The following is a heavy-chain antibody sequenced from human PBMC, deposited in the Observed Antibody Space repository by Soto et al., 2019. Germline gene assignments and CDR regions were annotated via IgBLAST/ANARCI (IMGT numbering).Heavy chain of an antibody. Sequence: ASVKVSCKASGYTFTSYAMHWVRQAPGQRLEWMGWINAGNGNTKYSQKFQGRVTMTRDTSATSAYMELRTLRSDDRAVYFCARALSMAQYYYYMDVWGKGTTVTVSS. CDR2: INAGNGNT. V-gene: IGHV1-3*01. CDR3: ARALSMAQYYYYMDV. CDR1: GYTFTSYA. J-gene: IGHJ6*03.